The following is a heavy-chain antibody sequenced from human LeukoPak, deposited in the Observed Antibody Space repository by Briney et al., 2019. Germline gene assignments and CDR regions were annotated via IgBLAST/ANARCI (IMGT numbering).Heavy chain of an antibody. CDR2: ISGYNGKT. CDR1: GYSFATYA. Sequence: ASVKVSCKASGYSFATYAITWVRQAPGLGLEWMGWISGYNGKTNYAPKLQGRLTMTTDTSTSTAYMELRSLRSDDTAMYYCARFLPGIAYWGQGTLVTVSS. CDR3: ARFLPGIAY. V-gene: IGHV1-18*01. J-gene: IGHJ4*02.